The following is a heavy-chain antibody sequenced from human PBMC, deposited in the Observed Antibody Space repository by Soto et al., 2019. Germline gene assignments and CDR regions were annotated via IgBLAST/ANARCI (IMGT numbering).Heavy chain of an antibody. Sequence: QVQLQESGPGLVKPSQTLSLTCTVSGGSISSGGYFWSWIRQPPGKGLEWIGNIFYSGTTYYNPSPXSXXTISVDTSKNQFSLKLSSVTAADTAVYFCARGVLYWGQGPLVTVSS. CDR1: GGSISSGGYF. D-gene: IGHD1-1*01. CDR2: IFYSGTT. CDR3: ARGVLY. J-gene: IGHJ4*02. V-gene: IGHV4-31*03.